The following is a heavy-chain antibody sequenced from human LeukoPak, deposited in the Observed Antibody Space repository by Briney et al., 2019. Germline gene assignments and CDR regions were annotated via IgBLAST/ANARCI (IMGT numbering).Heavy chain of an antibody. V-gene: IGHV3-7*01. Sequence: GGSLRLSCAASGFTFSSYAMSWVRQAPGKGLEWVANINEDGSYKYHADSVKGRLTISRDNAKNSLYLQMNSLRAEDTAVYYCARDATRGGDNDYWGQGTRVIVSS. D-gene: IGHD2-21*02. CDR1: GFTFSSYA. CDR2: INEDGSYK. CDR3: ARDATRGGDNDY. J-gene: IGHJ4*02.